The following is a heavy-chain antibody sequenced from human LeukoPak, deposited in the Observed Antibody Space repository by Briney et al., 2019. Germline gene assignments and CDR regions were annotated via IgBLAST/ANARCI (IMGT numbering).Heavy chain of an antibody. CDR1: GGSISSYY. CDR2: IYYSGST. Sequence: SETLSLTCTVSGGSISSYYWSWIRQPPGKGLEWIGYIYYSGSTNYNPSLRSRVTISVDTSKNQFSLKLSSVTAADTAVYYCARNDFWSGNDYWGQGTLVTVSS. D-gene: IGHD3-3*01. V-gene: IGHV4-59*01. J-gene: IGHJ4*02. CDR3: ARNDFWSGNDY.